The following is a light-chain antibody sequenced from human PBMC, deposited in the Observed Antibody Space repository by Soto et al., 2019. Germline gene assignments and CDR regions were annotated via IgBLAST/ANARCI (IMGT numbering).Light chain of an antibody. Sequence: EIVLTQSPGTLSLSPGERATLSCRASQSVSTYLAWYQQKPGQAPRLLISGASSRATGIPDRISGSGSGTDFTLTISRLEPEDFAVYYCQQYGSSPGTFGGGTKVEIK. CDR3: QQYGSSPGT. CDR1: QSVSTY. V-gene: IGKV3-20*01. CDR2: GAS. J-gene: IGKJ4*01.